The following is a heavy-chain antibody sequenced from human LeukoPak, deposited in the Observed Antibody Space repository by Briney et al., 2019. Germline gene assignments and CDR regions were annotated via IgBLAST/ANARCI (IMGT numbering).Heavy chain of an antibody. Sequence: PSETLSLTCSVSGGSLTNYYWGWIRQPPGKGLEFIGYIHSDGTTNYDSSLQSRVAISLDTSKIQFSLRLYSVTAADTALYFCARLNFRGGEAIHFDSWGQGTLVTVSS. CDR2: IHSDGTT. D-gene: IGHD3-16*01. V-gene: IGHV4-4*09. J-gene: IGHJ4*02. CDR3: ARLNFRGGEAIHFDS. CDR1: GGSLTNYY.